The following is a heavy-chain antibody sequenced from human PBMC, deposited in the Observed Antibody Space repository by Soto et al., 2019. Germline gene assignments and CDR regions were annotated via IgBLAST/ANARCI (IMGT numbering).Heavy chain of an antibody. J-gene: IGHJ4*02. D-gene: IGHD2-15*01. CDR2: IYYSGST. CDR3: ARTLVVVVAATLVKISYFDY. V-gene: IGHV4-59*01. CDR1: GGSISSYY. Sequence: PSETLSLTCTVSGGSISSYYWSWIRQPPGKGLEWIGYIYYSGSTNYNPSLKSRVTISVDTSKNQFSLKLSSVTAADTAVYYCARTLVVVVAATLVKISYFDYWGQGTLVTVSS.